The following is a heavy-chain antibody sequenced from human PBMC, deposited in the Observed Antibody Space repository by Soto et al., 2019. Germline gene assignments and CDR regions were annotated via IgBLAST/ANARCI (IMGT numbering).Heavy chain of an antibody. CDR3: ARGRYCLTGRCFPNWFDS. Sequence: SETLSLTCSVSGDSISNLDYFWAWIRQPPGQALEYIGYIYKSATTYYNPSSESRVAISVDTSKGQFSLNVTSVTAADTAVYFCARGRYCLTGRCFPNWFDSWGQGALVTVSS. V-gene: IGHV4-30-4*01. CDR1: GDSISNLDYF. J-gene: IGHJ5*01. CDR2: IYKSATT. D-gene: IGHD7-27*01.